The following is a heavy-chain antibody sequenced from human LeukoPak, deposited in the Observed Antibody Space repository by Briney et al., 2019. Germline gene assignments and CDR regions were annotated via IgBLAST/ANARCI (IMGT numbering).Heavy chain of an antibody. CDR1: GFTFSSYS. CDR3: AKDHRRRPVVRGVTDY. D-gene: IGHD3-10*01. Sequence: GGSLRLSCAASGFTFSSYSMNWVRQAPGKGREWVSFISTSSSYIHNADSVKGRFTISRDNAKNTLYLQMNSLRAEDTAVYYCAKDHRRRPVVRGVTDYWGQGTLVTVSS. V-gene: IGHV3-21*04. J-gene: IGHJ4*02. CDR2: ISTSSSYI.